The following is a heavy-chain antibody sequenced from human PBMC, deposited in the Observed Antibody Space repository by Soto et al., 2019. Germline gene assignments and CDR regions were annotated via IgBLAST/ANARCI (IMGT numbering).Heavy chain of an antibody. J-gene: IGHJ6*02. CDR1: GLTFKNAW. CDR2: IKNKADGGTT. D-gene: IGHD2-21*02. V-gene: IGHV3-15*01. Sequence: EVQLVESGGGLVKPGGSLRLSCAASGLTFKNAWMTWVRRAPGKGLEWIGRIKNKADGGTTDYAAPVKGRFIISRDYSKNMLYLQMHSLKTEDTAVYYCATVGYCGGDWCYASYYGMDVWGQGTTVTVSS. CDR3: ATVGYCGGDWCYASYYGMDV.